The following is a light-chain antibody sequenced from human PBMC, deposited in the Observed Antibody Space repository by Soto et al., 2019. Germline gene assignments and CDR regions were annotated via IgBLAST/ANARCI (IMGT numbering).Light chain of an antibody. CDR3: QQYNNWPPVT. V-gene: IGKV3-15*01. CDR2: DTS. J-gene: IGKJ1*01. Sequence: EIVMTQSPATLSVSPGERATLSCRASQSISTKLAWYQQKPGQAPRLVIYDTSTRATGIPARFSGSGSGTEFTLTISSLQSEDFAVYYCQQYNNWPPVTFGQGTKVDIK. CDR1: QSISTK.